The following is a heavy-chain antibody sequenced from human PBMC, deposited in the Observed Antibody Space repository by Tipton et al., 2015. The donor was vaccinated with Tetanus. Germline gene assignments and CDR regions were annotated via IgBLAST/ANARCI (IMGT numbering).Heavy chain of an antibody. J-gene: IGHJ4*02. CDR2: ISWNSGSI. CDR1: GFTFDDYA. D-gene: IGHD6-6*01. Sequence: RSLRLSCAASGFTFDDYAMHWVRQAPGKGLEWVSGISWNSGSIGYADSVKGRFTISRDNAKNSLYLQMNSLRAEDTAVYYCAKGETAARPYFFDYWGQGTLVTVSS. CDR3: AKGETAARPYFFDY. V-gene: IGHV3-9*01.